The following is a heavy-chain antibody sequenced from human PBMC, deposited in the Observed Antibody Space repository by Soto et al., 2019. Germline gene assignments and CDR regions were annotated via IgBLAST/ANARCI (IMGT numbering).Heavy chain of an antibody. V-gene: IGHV1-2*04. Sequence: ASVKVSCKASGYTFTGYYMHWVRQAPGQGLEWMGWINPNSGGTNYAQKFQGWVTMTRDTSISTAYMELSRLRSDDTAVYYCARGTYSSSSDRLDYWGQGTLVTVSS. CDR3: ARGTYSSSSDRLDY. CDR1: GYTFTGYY. D-gene: IGHD6-6*01. CDR2: INPNSGGT. J-gene: IGHJ4*02.